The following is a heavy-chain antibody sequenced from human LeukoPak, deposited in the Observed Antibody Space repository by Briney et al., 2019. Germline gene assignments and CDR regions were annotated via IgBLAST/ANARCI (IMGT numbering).Heavy chain of an antibody. CDR3: ARAAGIVVAGSPIDY. CDR2: IKQDGSEK. D-gene: IGHD6-13*01. Sequence: GGSLRLSCAASGFTFSNYWLTWVRQAPGQGLEWVANIKQDGSEKHYVDSVKGRFTISRDNAKNSLYLQMNSLRAEDTAVYYCARAAGIVVAGSPIDYWGQGTLVTVSS. V-gene: IGHV3-7*04. J-gene: IGHJ4*02. CDR1: GFTFSNYW.